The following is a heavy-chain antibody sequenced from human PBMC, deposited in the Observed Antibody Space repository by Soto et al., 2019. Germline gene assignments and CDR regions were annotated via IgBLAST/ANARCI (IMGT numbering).Heavy chain of an antibody. Sequence: SETLSLTCTVSGGSISSGDYYWSWIRQPPGKGLEWIGHIYYSGSTYYNPSLKSRVTISVDTSKNQFSLKLSSVTAADTAVYNCACRTVDYSGYYYGMDVWGQGTTVTVPS. V-gene: IGHV4-30-4*01. CDR3: ACRTVDYSGYYYGMDV. J-gene: IGHJ6*02. CDR1: GGSISSGDYY. CDR2: IYYSGST. D-gene: IGHD1-26*01.